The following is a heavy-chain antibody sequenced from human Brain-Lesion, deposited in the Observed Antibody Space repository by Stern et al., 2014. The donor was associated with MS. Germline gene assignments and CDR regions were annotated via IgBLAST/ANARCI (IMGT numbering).Heavy chain of an antibody. CDR3: ARQALYGDLDFDS. CDR2: IYYRGSS. CDR1: GGSISSSSYY. D-gene: IGHD4-17*01. J-gene: IGHJ4*02. V-gene: IGHV4-39*01. Sequence: VQLVESGPGLVKPSETLSLTCTVSGGSISSSSYYWGWIRQPPGKGLEWIGSIYYRGSSYYNSSLKSRVPISVDTSKNQFSLKVNSVTAADTAVYYCARQALYGDLDFDSWGQGTLVTVSS.